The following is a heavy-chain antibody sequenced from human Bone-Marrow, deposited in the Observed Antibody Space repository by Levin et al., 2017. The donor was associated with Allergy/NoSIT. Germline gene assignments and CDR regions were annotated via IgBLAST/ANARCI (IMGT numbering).Heavy chain of an antibody. CDR1: GFSFRQDA. J-gene: IGHJ6*02. Sequence: RAGGSLRLSCEASGFSFRQDAMHWVRLTPGKGPEWVGLISYDGSDIEYADPVKGRFTISRDNSKKTLYLQMSNVTSDDTATYYCARDRGTGWSQAYFGMDVWGQGTTVIVSS. CDR2: ISYDGSDI. CDR3: ARDRGTGWSQAYFGMDV. V-gene: IGHV3-30*15. D-gene: IGHD6-19*01.